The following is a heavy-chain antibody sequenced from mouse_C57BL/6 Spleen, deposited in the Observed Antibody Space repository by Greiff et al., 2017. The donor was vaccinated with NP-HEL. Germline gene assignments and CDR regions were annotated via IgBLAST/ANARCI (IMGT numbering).Heavy chain of an antibody. D-gene: IGHD1-1*01. J-gene: IGHJ3*01. CDR2: ISSGGDYI. CDR1: GFTFSSYA. V-gene: IGHV5-9-1*02. Sequence: DVQLVESGEGLVKPGGSLKLSCAASGFTFSSYAMSWVRQTPEKRLEWVAYISSGGDYIYYADTVKGRFTISRDNARNTLYLQMSSLKSEDTAMYYCTSHYYGSSYGALWFAYWGQGTLVTVSA. CDR3: TSHYYGSSYGALWFAY.